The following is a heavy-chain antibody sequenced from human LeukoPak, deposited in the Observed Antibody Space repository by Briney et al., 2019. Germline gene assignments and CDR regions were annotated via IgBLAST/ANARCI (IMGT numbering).Heavy chain of an antibody. CDR3: AKGAAPSNFDY. Sequence: ASVKASCKASGYTFTSYYMHWVRQAPGQGLEWMGIINPSGGSTSYAQKFQGRVTMTRDMSTSTVYMELSSLRSEDTAVYYCAKGAAPSNFDYWGQGTLVTVSS. CDR2: INPSGGST. D-gene: IGHD6-13*01. J-gene: IGHJ4*02. CDR1: GYTFTSYY. V-gene: IGHV1-46*01.